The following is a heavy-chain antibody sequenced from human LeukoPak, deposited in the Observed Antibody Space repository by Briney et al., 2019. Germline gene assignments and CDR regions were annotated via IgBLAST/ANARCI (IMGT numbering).Heavy chain of an antibody. CDR3: ARTDSSSFVHFDY. V-gene: IGHV3-7*01. CDR1: GFTFSSYW. D-gene: IGHD6-6*01. CDR2: IKQDGSEK. J-gene: IGHJ4*02. Sequence: GGSLRLSCAASGFTFSSYWMSWVRQAPGKGLEWVANIKQDGSEKYYVDSVKGRFTISRDNAKNSLYLQMNSLRAEDTAVYYCARTDSSSFVHFDYWGQGTLVTVSS.